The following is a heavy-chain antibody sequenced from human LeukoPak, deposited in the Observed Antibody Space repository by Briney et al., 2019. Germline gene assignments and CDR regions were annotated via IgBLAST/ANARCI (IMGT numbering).Heavy chain of an antibody. D-gene: IGHD6-13*01. J-gene: IGHJ4*02. CDR2: FEPEDGEA. V-gene: IGHV1-24*01. CDR3: AADLGQLLSY. Sequence: ASVKVSCKVSGDTLTESSTHWVRQAPGKGLEWMGGFEPEDGEAIYSQGFQGRLTLTEDTSTDTAYMELSSLTSEDTAVYFCAADLGQLLSYWGQGTLVTVSS. CDR1: GDTLTESS.